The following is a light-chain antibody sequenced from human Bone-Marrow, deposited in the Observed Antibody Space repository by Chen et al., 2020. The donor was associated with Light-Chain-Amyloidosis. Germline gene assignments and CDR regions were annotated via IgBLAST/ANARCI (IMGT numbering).Light chain of an antibody. V-gene: IGLV3-21*02. CDR1: TIGSTS. Sequence: SYVLTQPSSVSVAPGQTATIARGGNTIGSTSVHWYQQTPGQAPLPVVYDDSDRPSGIPERLSGSNSGNTATLTISRVEAGDEADYYCQVWDRSSDRPVFGGGTKLTVL. J-gene: IGLJ3*02. CDR2: DDS. CDR3: QVWDRSSDRPV.